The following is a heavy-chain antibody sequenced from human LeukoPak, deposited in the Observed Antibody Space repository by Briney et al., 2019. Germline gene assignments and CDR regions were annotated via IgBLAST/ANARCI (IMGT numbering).Heavy chain of an antibody. CDR1: GDSISPYY. J-gene: IGHJ4*02. CDR2: IYTRGST. D-gene: IGHD3-10*01. Sequence: SETLSLTCTVSGDSISPYYWSWIRQSAGKGLEWVGRIYTRGSTNYNPSLSSRVTMSVDTSKNQFSLKLNSVTAADTAVYYCARAIWYGSGTTAFDYWGPGTLVTVSS. V-gene: IGHV4-4*07. CDR3: ARAIWYGSGTTAFDY.